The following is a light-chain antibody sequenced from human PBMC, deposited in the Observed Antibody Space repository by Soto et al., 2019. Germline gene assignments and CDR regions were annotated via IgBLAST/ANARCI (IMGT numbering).Light chain of an antibody. J-gene: IGLJ2*01. Sequence: QSVLTQPHSASGTHGQRVTISCSGSSSNIGSNTVNWYQQLPGTAPKLLIYSNNQRPSGVPDRFSGSKSGTSASLAISGLQSEDEADYYCAAWDDSLNGRVFGGGTKLTVL. CDR1: SSNIGSNT. CDR3: AAWDDSLNGRV. V-gene: IGLV1-44*01. CDR2: SNN.